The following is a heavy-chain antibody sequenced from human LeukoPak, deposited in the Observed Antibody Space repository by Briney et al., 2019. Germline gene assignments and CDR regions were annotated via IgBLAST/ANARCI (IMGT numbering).Heavy chain of an antibody. J-gene: IGHJ5*02. Sequence: PGGSLRLSCAASGFTFSSYAMSWVRQAPGKGLEWVSGVSGSGGSTYHADFVKGRFTISRDNSKNTLYLQMNSLGAEDTAVYYCAKGFPYRSNWNNWFDPWGQGTLVTVSS. D-gene: IGHD6-13*01. V-gene: IGHV3-23*01. CDR1: GFTFSSYA. CDR2: VSGSGGST. CDR3: AKGFPYRSNWNNWFDP.